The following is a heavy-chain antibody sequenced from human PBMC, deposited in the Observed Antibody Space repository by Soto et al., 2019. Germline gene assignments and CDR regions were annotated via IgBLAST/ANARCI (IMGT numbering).Heavy chain of an antibody. CDR3: ARCPGEKCARNTIFGVVGEGFDY. CDR1: GFTVNNFA. D-gene: IGHD3-3*01. Sequence: EVQLLESGGSLVQRGGSLRLSCAASGFTVNNFAMTWVRQAPGKGLEWVSSISDGGGSTYYGDSVKGRFTISRDNSKTTLYLQMNSLRAEDTAVYYCARCPGEKCARNTIFGVVGEGFDYCSQGTLVTVSS. CDR2: ISDGGGST. J-gene: IGHJ4*02. V-gene: IGHV3-23*01.